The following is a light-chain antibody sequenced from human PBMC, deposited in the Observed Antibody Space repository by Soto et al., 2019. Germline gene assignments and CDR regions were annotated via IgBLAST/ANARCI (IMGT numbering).Light chain of an antibody. CDR3: QQYNNWPRT. CDR1: QSVSSSY. V-gene: IGKV3-15*01. Sequence: EIVLTQSPGTLSLSPGERATLSCRASQSVSSSYLAWYQQKPGQAPKVLIYRASTRATGIPARFSGSGSGTEFTLTISSLQSEDFAVYYCQQYNNWPRTFGQGTKVDIK. CDR2: RAS. J-gene: IGKJ1*01.